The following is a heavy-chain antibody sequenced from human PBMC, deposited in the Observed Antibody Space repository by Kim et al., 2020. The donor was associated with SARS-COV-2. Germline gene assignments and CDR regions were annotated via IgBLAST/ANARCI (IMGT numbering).Heavy chain of an antibody. D-gene: IGHD3-22*01. CDR1: GGSFSGYY. CDR3: ARRHDNSSGYSAQAGPPDY. V-gene: IGHV4-34*01. Sequence: SETLSLTCAVYGGSFSGYYWSWIRQPPGKGLEWIGEINHSGSTNYNPSLKSRVTISVDTSKNQFSLKLSSVTAADTAVYYCARRHDNSSGYSAQAGPPDYWGQGTLVTVSS. J-gene: IGHJ4*02. CDR2: INHSGST.